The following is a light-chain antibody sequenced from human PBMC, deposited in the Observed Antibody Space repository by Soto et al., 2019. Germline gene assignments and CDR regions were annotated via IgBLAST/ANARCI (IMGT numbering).Light chain of an antibody. Sequence: DIQMTQSPSTLSASVGDRVTITCRASQSISSWLAGYQQKPGKAPKLLIYDASSLESGLPSRFSGSGSGTEFTLTISSLQPDDFATYYCQQYKSYWTFGQGTKV. CDR2: DAS. CDR3: QQYKSYWT. V-gene: IGKV1-5*01. CDR1: QSISSW. J-gene: IGKJ1*01.